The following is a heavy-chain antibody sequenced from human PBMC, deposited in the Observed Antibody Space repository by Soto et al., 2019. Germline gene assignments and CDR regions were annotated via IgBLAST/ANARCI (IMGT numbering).Heavy chain of an antibody. J-gene: IGHJ4*02. D-gene: IGHD2-21*01. CDR1: GGSISTGGFS. CDR2: IFHSGSA. CDR3: ARVSTIPYFDY. V-gene: IGHV4-30-2*01. Sequence: QLQLQESGPGLVKPSQTLSLTCAVSGGSISTGGFSWSWIRQPPGKGLEWIGYIFHSGSASYNPSLSGRVAISVDKSRNHFSLKLSSVTAADTAVYYCARVSTIPYFDYWGQGTLVTVSS.